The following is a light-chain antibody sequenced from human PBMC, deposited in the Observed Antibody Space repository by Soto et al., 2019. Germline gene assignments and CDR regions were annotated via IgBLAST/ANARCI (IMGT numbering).Light chain of an antibody. CDR3: QQYGSSPRT. CDR2: GAS. J-gene: IGKJ1*01. CDR1: QSVSSSY. V-gene: IGKV3-20*01. Sequence: EIVFTQSPGTLSLSPGERAILSCRASQSVSSSYLAWYRQKPGQAPSLLIYGASSRATGIPDRFSGSGSGTDFTLTISRLEPEDFAVYYCQQYGSSPRTFGRGTKVDIK.